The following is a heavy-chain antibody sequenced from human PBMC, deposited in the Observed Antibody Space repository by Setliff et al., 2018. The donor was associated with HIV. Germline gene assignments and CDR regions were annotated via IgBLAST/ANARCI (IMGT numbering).Heavy chain of an antibody. CDR1: GGSISTSSFS. J-gene: IGHJ6*03. Sequence: PSETLSLTCTVSGGSISTSSFSWGWVRQSPGRGLEWIGSIFYGGTTSYNPSLSSRLTISVDTSKNQVSLRLSSVTAADTGVYYCARHRDPPGSRWIFYYYYMDLWGGGTTVTVSS. CDR2: IFYGGTT. CDR3: ARHRDPPGSRWIFYYYYMDL. D-gene: IGHD6-13*01. V-gene: IGHV4-39*01.